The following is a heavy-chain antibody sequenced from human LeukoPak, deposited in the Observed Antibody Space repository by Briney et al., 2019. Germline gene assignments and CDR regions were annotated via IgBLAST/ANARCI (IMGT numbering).Heavy chain of an antibody. V-gene: IGHV3-49*04. CDR1: GFTFSNAW. CDR3: TRGRDSSSWIYYYYSMDV. D-gene: IGHD6-13*01. Sequence: GGSLTLSCAASGFTFSNAWMSWVRHAPGKGLEWVGFIRSKAYGGTTEYAASVKGRFTISRDDSKSIADLQMHSLKTADTAVYYCTRGRDSSSWIYYYYSMDVWGKGTTVTISS. J-gene: IGHJ6*03. CDR2: IRSKAYGGTT.